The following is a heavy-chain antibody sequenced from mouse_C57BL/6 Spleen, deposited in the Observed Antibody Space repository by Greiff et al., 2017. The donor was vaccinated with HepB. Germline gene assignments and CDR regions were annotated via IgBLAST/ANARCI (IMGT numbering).Heavy chain of an antibody. CDR3: ARSGGSSYQFAY. V-gene: IGHV1-50*01. CDR1: GYTFTSYW. Sequence: QVQLQQPGAELVKPGASVKLSCKASGYTFTSYWMQWVKQRPGPGLEWIGELAPSDSYTNYNQQFKGKATLTVDTSSSTAYMQLSSLTSEDSAVYYCARSGGSSYQFAYWGQGTLVTVSA. D-gene: IGHD1-1*01. CDR2: LAPSDSYT. J-gene: IGHJ3*01.